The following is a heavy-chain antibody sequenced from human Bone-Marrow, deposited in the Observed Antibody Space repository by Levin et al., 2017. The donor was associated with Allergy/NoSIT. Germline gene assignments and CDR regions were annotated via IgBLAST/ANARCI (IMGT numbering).Heavy chain of an antibody. CDR3: AKNLGADEGDDILTGLFDY. J-gene: IGHJ4*02. V-gene: IGHV3-23*01. D-gene: IGHD3-9*01. CDR2: ISGSGGRT. CDR1: GFTFDTFT. Sequence: PSGGSLRLSCGASGFTFDTFTMSWVRQGPGRGLEWLADISGSGGRTYYADSAKGRFSISRDNSKNIVYLQMNSLRGEDTAVYYCAKNLGADEGDDILTGLFDYWGQGTLVTVSS.